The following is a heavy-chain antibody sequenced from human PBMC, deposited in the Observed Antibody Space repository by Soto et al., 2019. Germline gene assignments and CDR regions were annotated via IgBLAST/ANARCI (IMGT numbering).Heavy chain of an antibody. V-gene: IGHV6-1*01. CDR3: ARGLRGWLQLYYGMDV. CDR2: TYYRSKWYN. CDR1: GDSVSSNSAA. J-gene: IGHJ6*02. D-gene: IGHD5-12*01. Sequence: SETLSLTCAISGDSVSSNSAAWNWIRQSPSRGLEWLGRTYYRSKWYNDYAVSVKSRITINPDTSKNQFSLQLNSVTPEDTAVYYCARGLRGWLQLYYGMDVWGQGTTVTVSS.